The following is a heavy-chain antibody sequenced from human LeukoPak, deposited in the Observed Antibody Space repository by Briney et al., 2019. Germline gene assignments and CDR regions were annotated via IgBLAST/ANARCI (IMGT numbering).Heavy chain of an antibody. CDR3: AKDSVTGYFDY. CDR1: GFTFSSYG. Sequence: PGGSLRLSCAASGFTFSSYGMHWVRQAPGKGLEWAAVISYDGSNKYYADSVKGRFTISRDNSKNTLYLQMNSLRAEDTAVYYCAKDSVTGYFDYWGQGTLVTVSS. D-gene: IGHD2-8*02. V-gene: IGHV3-30*18. J-gene: IGHJ4*02. CDR2: ISYDGSNK.